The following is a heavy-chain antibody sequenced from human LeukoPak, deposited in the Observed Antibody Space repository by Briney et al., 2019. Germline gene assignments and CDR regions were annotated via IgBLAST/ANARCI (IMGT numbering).Heavy chain of an antibody. Sequence: GGSLRLSCAASGFTFSSYAMHWVRQAPGKGLEWVAVISYDGSNKYYADSVKGRFTISRDNSKNTLYLQMNSLRSDDTAVYYCARDSPITMITLGYWYFDLWGRGTLVTVSS. D-gene: IGHD3-22*01. V-gene: IGHV3-30*04. CDR1: GFTFSSYA. CDR3: ARDSPITMITLGYWYFDL. J-gene: IGHJ2*01. CDR2: ISYDGSNK.